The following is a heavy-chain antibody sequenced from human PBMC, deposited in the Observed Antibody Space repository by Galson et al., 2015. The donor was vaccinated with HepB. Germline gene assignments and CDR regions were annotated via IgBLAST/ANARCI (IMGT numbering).Heavy chain of an antibody. D-gene: IGHD3-22*01. CDR1: GYTFTSYG. J-gene: IGHJ2*01. Sequence: SVKVSCKASGYTFTSYGISWVRQAPGQGLEWMGWISAYNGNTNYAQKLQGRVTMTTDTSTSTAYMELRSLRSDDTAVYYCARNYYDSSGYYFPNRDWYFDLWGRGTLVTVSS. CDR3: ARNYYDSSGYYFPNRDWYFDL. V-gene: IGHV1-18*01. CDR2: ISAYNGNT.